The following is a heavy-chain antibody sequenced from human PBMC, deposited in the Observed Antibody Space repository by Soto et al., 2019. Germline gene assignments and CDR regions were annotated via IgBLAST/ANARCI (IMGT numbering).Heavy chain of an antibody. V-gene: IGHV1-2*02. CDR1: GYTFTGYN. D-gene: IGHD2-2*02. J-gene: IGHJ4*02. CDR2: INPNSGGT. CDR3: AREGYCSSTSCYIDKY. Sequence: ASVKVSCKASGYTFTGYNMHWVRQAPGQGLEWMGWINPNSGGTNYAQKFQGRVTMTRDTSISTAYMELSRLRSDDTAVYYCAREGYCSSTSCYIDKYWGQGTLVTVSS.